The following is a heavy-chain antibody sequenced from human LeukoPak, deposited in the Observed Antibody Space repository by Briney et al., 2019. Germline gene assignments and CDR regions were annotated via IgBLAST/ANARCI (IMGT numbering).Heavy chain of an antibody. CDR2: ISRNSAT. D-gene: IGHD3-10*01. CDR3: ADFGSGSYIFDY. CDR1: EFAFSDYA. Sequence: SGGSLRLPCVASEFAFSDYAMSWVRQAPGKGPEWVSTISRNSATWYADSVMGRFTISRDNSKSTLYLQMNSLRGEDTALYYCADFGSGSYIFDYWGQGSLVTVSS. J-gene: IGHJ4*02. V-gene: IGHV3-23*01.